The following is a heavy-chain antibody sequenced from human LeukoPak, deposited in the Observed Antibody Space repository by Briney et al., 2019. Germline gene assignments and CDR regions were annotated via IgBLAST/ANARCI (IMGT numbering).Heavy chain of an antibody. V-gene: IGHV3-74*01. D-gene: IGHD2-8*01. CDR3: AKDLIRALSGLDY. CDR2: ISSDGSST. J-gene: IGHJ4*02. Sequence: TGGSLRLSCVASGFTFSSYWIHWVRQAPGKGLVWVSRISSDGSSTRYADSVKGRFTISRDNAKNTLYLQMNSLRAEDTAVYYCAKDLIRALSGLDYWGQGTLVTVSS. CDR1: GFTFSSYW.